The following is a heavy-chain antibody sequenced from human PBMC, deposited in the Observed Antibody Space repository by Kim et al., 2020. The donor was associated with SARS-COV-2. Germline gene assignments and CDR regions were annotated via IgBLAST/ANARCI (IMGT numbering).Heavy chain of an antibody. V-gene: IGHV3-15*01. J-gene: IGHJ4*02. Sequence: AAPVKGRFTSSRDDSKNTLFLQMNSLETEDTAVYHCTTVFGTYIRGFFDYWGQGTLVTVSS. CDR3: TTVFGTYIRGFFDY. D-gene: IGHD1-26*01.